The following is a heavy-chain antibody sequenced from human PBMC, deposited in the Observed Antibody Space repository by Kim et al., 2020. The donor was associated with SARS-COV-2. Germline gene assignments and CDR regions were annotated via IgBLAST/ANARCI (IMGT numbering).Heavy chain of an antibody. Sequence: DPGKGRITISRYNAKNSLYLQMNSLRAEDTAVYYCAREEGQQQLVRGVDYWGQGTLVTVSS. V-gene: IGHV3-11*01. J-gene: IGHJ4*02. D-gene: IGHD6-13*01. CDR3: AREEGQQQLVRGVDY.